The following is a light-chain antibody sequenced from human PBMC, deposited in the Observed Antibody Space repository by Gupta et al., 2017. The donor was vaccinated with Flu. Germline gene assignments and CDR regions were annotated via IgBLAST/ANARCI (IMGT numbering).Light chain of an antibody. CDR2: DAT. CDR3: QLRTDSLT. CDR1: QSIRNY. V-gene: IGKV3-11*01. J-gene: IGKJ4*01. Sequence: EIVLTQSPATLSLSPGERATLSCRASQSIRNYLFWYQQKPGQAPRPLIYDATNRATGIPARFSGRGSGTDFTLTISSLEPEDFAVYYCQLRTDSLTVGGGTKVEIK.